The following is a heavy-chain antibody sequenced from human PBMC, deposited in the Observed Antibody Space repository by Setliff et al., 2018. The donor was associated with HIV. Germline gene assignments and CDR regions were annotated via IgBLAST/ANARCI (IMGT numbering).Heavy chain of an antibody. CDR1: GYTFTSYY. CDR2: INPSGGST. D-gene: IGHD2-15*01. CDR3: ARDRGDIVVVGAATPGGAFDI. Sequence: GASVKVSCKASGYTFTSYYMHWVRQAPGQGLEWMGIINPSGGSTSYAQKFQGRVTMTRDTSTSTVYMELSSLRSEDTAVYYCARDRGDIVVVGAATPGGAFDIWGQGTMVTVS. J-gene: IGHJ3*02. V-gene: IGHV1-46*01.